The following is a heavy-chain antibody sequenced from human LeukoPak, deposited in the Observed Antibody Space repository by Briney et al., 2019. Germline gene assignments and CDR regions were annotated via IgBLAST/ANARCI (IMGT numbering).Heavy chain of an antibody. CDR3: ASGRSSSYYYYYMDV. CDR2: IIPIFGTA. V-gene: IGHV1-69*05. D-gene: IGHD6-6*01. CDR1: GGTFSSYA. J-gene: IGHJ6*03. Sequence: SVKLSCKASGGTFSSYAITWMRQAPGQGLELMGGIIPIFGTANYAQKFQGRVTITTDESTSTAYMELSSLRSEDTAVYYCASGRSSSYYYYYMDVWGKGTTVTVSS.